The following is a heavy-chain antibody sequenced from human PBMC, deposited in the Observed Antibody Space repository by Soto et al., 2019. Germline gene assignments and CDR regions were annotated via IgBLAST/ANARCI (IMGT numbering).Heavy chain of an antibody. Sequence: QVQLVESGGGLVKPGGSLRLSCAASGFTFSDYYMSWIRQAPGKGLEWVSYISSGGRPIYYTDSVKGRFTISRDNAENSLYLQMNNLRAEDTAVYYCARDPRYCSGGNCYSAGKDHYYYYMDVWGKGTTVTVSS. V-gene: IGHV3-11*01. CDR1: GFTFSDYY. J-gene: IGHJ6*03. D-gene: IGHD2-15*01. CDR2: ISSGGRPI. CDR3: ARDPRYCSGGNCYSAGKDHYYYYMDV.